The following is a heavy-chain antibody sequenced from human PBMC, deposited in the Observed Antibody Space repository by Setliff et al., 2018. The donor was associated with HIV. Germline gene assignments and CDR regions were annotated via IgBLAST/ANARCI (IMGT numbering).Heavy chain of an antibody. J-gene: IGHJ6*03. V-gene: IGHV4-34*01. CDR1: GGSFSGYY. CDR2: INHSGST. Sequence: SETLSLTCAVYGGSFSGYYWNWIRQPPGRGLEWIGEINHSGSTNYNPSLKSRVTISVDTSNNQFSLRLTTVTAEDTAIYYCARRDRDTAIRYYYYYYMDVWGKGTTVTVSS. CDR3: ARRDRDTAIRYYYYYYMDV. D-gene: IGHD5-18*01.